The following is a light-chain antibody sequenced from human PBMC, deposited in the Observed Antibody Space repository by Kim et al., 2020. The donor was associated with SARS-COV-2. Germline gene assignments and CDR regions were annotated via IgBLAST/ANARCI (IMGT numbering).Light chain of an antibody. J-gene: IGLJ3*02. Sequence: GQRVTIPCSVGSSNIGRHFVNWFQQLPGTAPKVFIYNDNQRPSGVPDRFSGSRSGTSASLAISGLQSEDEADYYCATWDVSLDAWVFGGGTQLTVL. V-gene: IGLV1-44*01. CDR2: NDN. CDR1: SSNIGRHF. CDR3: ATWDVSLDAWV.